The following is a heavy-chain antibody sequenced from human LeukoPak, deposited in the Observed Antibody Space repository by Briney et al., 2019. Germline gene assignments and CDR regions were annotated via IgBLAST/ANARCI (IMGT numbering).Heavy chain of an antibody. CDR1: GGSISSGDYY. J-gene: IGHJ6*02. D-gene: IGHD5-18*01. V-gene: IGHV4-39*07. CDR3: ARVSYGPYYYYYGMDV. CDR2: INHSGST. Sequence: PSETLSLTCTVSGGSISSGDYYWSWIRQPPGKGLEWIGEINHSGSTNYNPSLKSRVTISVDTSKNQFSLKLSSVTAADTAVYYCARVSYGPYYYYYGMDVWGQGTTVTVSS.